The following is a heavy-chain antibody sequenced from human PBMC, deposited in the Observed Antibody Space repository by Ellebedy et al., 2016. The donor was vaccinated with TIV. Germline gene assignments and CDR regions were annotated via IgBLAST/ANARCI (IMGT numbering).Heavy chain of an antibody. D-gene: IGHD5-18*01. Sequence: GESLKISXKASGYTFTTYAIAWVRQMPGKGLEWMGIIYPADSDTICSPSFQGQVTISVDKSINTAYLQWNSLKASDTAMYYCASRGYTYGYYLDYWGQGTLVTVSS. CDR1: GYTFTTYA. CDR3: ASRGYTYGYYLDY. V-gene: IGHV5-51*01. CDR2: IYPADSDT. J-gene: IGHJ4*02.